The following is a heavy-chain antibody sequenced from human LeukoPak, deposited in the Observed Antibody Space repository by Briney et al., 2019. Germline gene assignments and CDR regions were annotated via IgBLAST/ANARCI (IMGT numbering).Heavy chain of an antibody. Sequence: GGSLRLSCAASGFTFSSYAMHWVRQAPGKGLEWVAVISYDGSNKYYADSVKGRFTISRDNSKNTLYLQMNSLRAEDTAVYYCARWRWQQLIFSLDYWGQGTLVTVSS. D-gene: IGHD6-13*01. CDR1: GFTFSSYA. V-gene: IGHV3-30-3*01. CDR2: ISYDGSNK. CDR3: ARWRWQQLIFSLDY. J-gene: IGHJ4*02.